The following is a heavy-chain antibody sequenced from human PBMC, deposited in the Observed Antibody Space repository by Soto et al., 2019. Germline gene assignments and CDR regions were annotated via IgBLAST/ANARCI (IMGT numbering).Heavy chain of an antibody. V-gene: IGHV3-48*02. Sequence: EVQLVESGGGLVNPGGSLRLSCTASGFSISAYSLQWVRQVPGKGLEWVSYISSGSTSIYYADSVKGRFTISRDNDENSMFLQMNSLRDEDTAVYYCAACRPPSQYDWFYAMDVWGQGTTVSVSS. J-gene: IGHJ6*02. CDR2: ISSGSTSI. CDR3: AACRPPSQYDWFYAMDV. CDR1: GFSISAYS. D-gene: IGHD3-9*01.